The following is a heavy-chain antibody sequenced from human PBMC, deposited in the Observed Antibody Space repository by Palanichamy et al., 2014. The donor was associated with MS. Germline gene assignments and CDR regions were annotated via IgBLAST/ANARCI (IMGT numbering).Heavy chain of an antibody. J-gene: IGHJ4*02. V-gene: IGHV3-48*03. Sequence: EVQLVESGGGLVQPGGSLRLSCAVSGFTFSSYEMNWVRQAPGKGLEWVSYISSSGSTIYYADSVKGRFTISRDNAKNSLYPQMNSLRVEDTAVYYCAREYRSSAGKAADHWGQGTLVTVSS. CDR2: ISSSGSTI. D-gene: IGHD6-6*01. CDR3: AREYRSSAGKAADH. CDR1: GFTFSSYE.